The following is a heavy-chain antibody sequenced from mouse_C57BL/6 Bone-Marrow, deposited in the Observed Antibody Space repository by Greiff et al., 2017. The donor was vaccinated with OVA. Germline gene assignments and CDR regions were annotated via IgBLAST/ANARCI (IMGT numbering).Heavy chain of an antibody. V-gene: IGHV1-69*01. CDR3: ARSSSFDY. Sequence: QVQLQQPGAELVMPGASVKLSCKASGYTFTSYWMHWVKQRPGQGLEWIGEIDPSDSYTNYNQKFKGKSTLTVDKSSSTAYMQLSSLTSDDSAVYYGARSSSFDYWGKGTTLTVSS. J-gene: IGHJ2*01. D-gene: IGHD1-1*01. CDR1: GYTFTSYW. CDR2: IDPSDSYT.